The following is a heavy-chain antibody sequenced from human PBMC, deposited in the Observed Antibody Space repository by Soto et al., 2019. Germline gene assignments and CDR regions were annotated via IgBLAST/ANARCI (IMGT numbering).Heavy chain of an antibody. Sequence: GGSLRLSCAASGFTFSSYSMNWVRQAPGKGLEWVSSISSSSSYIYYADSVKGRFTISRDNAKNSLYLKMNSLRAEDTAVYYCARDSGSGYYYYMDVWGKGTTGTV. CDR3: ARDSGSGYYYYMDV. CDR1: GFTFSSYS. J-gene: IGHJ6*03. D-gene: IGHD6-25*01. CDR2: ISSSSSYI. V-gene: IGHV3-21*01.